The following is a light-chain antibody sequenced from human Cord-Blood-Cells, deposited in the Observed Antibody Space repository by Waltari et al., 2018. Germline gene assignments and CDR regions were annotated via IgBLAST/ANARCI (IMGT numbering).Light chain of an antibody. CDR2: EVS. CDR3: SSYTSSSTLV. Sequence: QSALTQPASVSGSPGQSITISCTGTSSDVGGYNYFSWYQQHPGKAPKLMIYEVSNRPSGVSNLFSGSKSGNTASLTISGLQAEDEADYYCSSYTSSSTLVFGTGTKVTVL. V-gene: IGLV2-14*01. J-gene: IGLJ1*01. CDR1: SSDVGGYNY.